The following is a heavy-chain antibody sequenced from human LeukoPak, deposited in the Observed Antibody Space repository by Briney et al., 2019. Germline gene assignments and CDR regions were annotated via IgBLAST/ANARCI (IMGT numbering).Heavy chain of an antibody. CDR2: MNPNTGNT. CDR1: GYSFTSFE. J-gene: IGHJ4*02. V-gene: IGHV1-8*01. D-gene: IGHD2-15*01. CDR3: TTAALYRHLYY. Sequence: GASVKVSCKASGYSFTSFEINWLRQATGQGLEWMGWMNPNTGNTGYAERFQGRVTLTRNTSTSTAYMELSSLRSEDTAVYYCTTAALYRHLYYWGQGTLVTVSS.